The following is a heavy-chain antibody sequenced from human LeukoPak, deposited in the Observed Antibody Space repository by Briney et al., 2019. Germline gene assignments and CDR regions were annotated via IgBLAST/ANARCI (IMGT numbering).Heavy chain of an antibody. Sequence: GGSLRLSCAASGFTFSSYWMHWVRQAPGKGLVWVSRINSDGSSTSYADSVKGRFTISRDNAKNTLYLQINSLRAEDTAVYYCARDPLSGLPPIWGQGTMVTVSS. D-gene: IGHD3-10*01. J-gene: IGHJ3*02. CDR3: ARDPLSGLPPI. CDR1: GFTFSSYW. CDR2: INSDGSST. V-gene: IGHV3-74*01.